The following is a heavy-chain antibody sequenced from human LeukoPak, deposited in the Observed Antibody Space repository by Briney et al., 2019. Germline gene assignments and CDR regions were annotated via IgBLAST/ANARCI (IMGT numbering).Heavy chain of an antibody. Sequence: GGSLRLSCAASGFIFSSYSMNWVRQAPGKGLEWVSYISGSTSTTYYADSVKGRFTISRDNAKNSLYLQMNSLRAEDTAVYHCANGGSMAHEKIHNWGQGTLVTVSS. V-gene: IGHV3-48*04. CDR3: ANGGSMAHEKIHN. CDR1: GFIFSSYS. CDR2: ISGSTSTT. J-gene: IGHJ4*02. D-gene: IGHD2/OR15-2a*01.